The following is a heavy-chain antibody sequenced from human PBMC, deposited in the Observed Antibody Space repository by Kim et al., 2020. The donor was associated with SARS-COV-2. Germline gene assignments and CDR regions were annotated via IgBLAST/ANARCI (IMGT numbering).Heavy chain of an antibody. D-gene: IGHD3-9*01. CDR3: ARGRYFDWFYMDL. V-gene: IGHV3-74*03. Sequence: GGSLRLSCAVSGFTFSSYWMYWVRQVPGKGLVWVSRISSDGRTTTYGDSVKGRFTISRDNAKNTLYLQMNSLRVEDTAVYYCARGRYFDWFYMDLWGKGTTVTVSP. J-gene: IGHJ6*04. CDR1: GFTFSSYW. CDR2: ISSDGRTT.